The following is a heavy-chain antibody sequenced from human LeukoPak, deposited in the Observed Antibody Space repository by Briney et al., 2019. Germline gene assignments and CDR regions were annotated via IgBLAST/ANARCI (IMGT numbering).Heavy chain of an antibody. D-gene: IGHD2-2*02. J-gene: IGHJ4*02. CDR3: AKEERPYCSSTSCYNNFDY. CDR1: GFTFSSYA. Sequence: GGSLRLSCAASGFTFSSYAMSWVRQAPGKGLEWVSAISGSGGSTYYADSVKGRFTISRDNSKNTLYLQMNSLRAEDTAVYYCAKEERPYCSSTSCYNNFDYWGQGTLVTVSS. CDR2: ISGSGGST. V-gene: IGHV3-23*01.